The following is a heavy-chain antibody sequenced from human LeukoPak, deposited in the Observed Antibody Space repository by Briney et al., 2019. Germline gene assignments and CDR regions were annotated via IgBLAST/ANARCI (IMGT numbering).Heavy chain of an antibody. CDR3: ARVRTEWYIDL. J-gene: IGHJ2*01. Sequence: PGGSLRLSCAASGFIFSTYWVTWVRQAPGMGLEWVANIKQDGSEKFYVGSVKGRFNISRDNAKNSLYLQMNSLRAEDTAVYYCARVRTEWYIDLWGRGTLVTVST. CDR2: IKQDGSEK. D-gene: IGHD2-8*02. V-gene: IGHV3-7*01. CDR1: GFIFSTYW.